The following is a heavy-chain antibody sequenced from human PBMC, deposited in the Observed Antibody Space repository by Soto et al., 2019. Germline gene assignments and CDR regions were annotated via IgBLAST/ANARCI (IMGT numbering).Heavy chain of an antibody. CDR1: GGSISSGDYY. CDR2: IFHSGST. Sequence: SETLSLTCTVSGGSISSGDYYWSWTRQPPGKGLEWIGHIFHSGSTDYNPSLKSRVTISVDTSKNQFSLRLNSVTASDTAVYYCARARGRYYYDGSGYLFSFDYWGQGTVVTVSS. J-gene: IGHJ4*02. D-gene: IGHD3-22*01. V-gene: IGHV4-30-4*01. CDR3: ARARGRYYYDGSGYLFSFDY.